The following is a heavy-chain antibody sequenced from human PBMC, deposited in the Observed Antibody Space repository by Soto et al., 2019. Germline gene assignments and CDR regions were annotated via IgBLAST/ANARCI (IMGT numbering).Heavy chain of an antibody. V-gene: IGHV4-39*01. J-gene: IGHJ4*02. D-gene: IGHD1-26*01. CDR2: ISYIGST. CDR3: ARQVGATKGGGLDY. Sequence: QLQLQESGPGLVKPSETLSLTCTVSGASISSSSYYWVWIRQPPGKGLEWIGSISYIGSTYSNPSLTSRVTISVDTSKNQFSLKLSSVTAADTAVYYCARQVGATKGGGLDYWGQGTLVTVSS. CDR1: GASISSSSYY.